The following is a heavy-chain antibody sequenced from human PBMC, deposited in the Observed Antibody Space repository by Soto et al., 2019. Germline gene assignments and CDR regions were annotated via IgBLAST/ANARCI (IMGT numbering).Heavy chain of an antibody. Sequence: SETLSLTCAVSGGSISSSNWWSWVRQPPGKGLEWIGEIYHSGSTNYNPSLKGRVTISVDKSKNQFSLKLSSVTAADTAVYYCARGVAARPASYYFDYWGQGTLVTVSS. CDR2: IYHSGST. CDR1: GGSISSSNW. V-gene: IGHV4-4*02. D-gene: IGHD6-6*01. J-gene: IGHJ4*02. CDR3: ARGVAARPASYYFDY.